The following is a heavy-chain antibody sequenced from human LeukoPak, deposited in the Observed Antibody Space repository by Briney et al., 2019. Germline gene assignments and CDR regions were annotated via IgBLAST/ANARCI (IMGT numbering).Heavy chain of an antibody. J-gene: IGHJ4*02. Sequence: PSETLSLTCALSGGSIRSSTYDSGWIRQPPGNGLEWIGSIYYSGSTYYNPSLKSRVTISVDTSKNQFSLKLSSVTDADTAVYYCARPDSGYVIDYWGQGTLVTVSS. CDR1: GGSIRSSTYD. V-gene: IGHV4-39*01. CDR2: IYYSGST. CDR3: ARPDSGYVIDY. D-gene: IGHD5-12*01.